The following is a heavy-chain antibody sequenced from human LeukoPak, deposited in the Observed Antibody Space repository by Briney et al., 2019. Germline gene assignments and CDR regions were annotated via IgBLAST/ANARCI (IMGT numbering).Heavy chain of an antibody. D-gene: IGHD3-10*01. Sequence: SETLSLTCAVYGGSFSGYYWSWIRQPPGKGLEWIGESKHSGGTNYNPSLKSRVTISVDTSKKQFSLTLTSVTAADTAVYYCARGQWEVRGIIITQPDYWGQGTLVTVSS. J-gene: IGHJ4*02. V-gene: IGHV4-34*01. CDR3: ARGQWEVRGIIITQPDY. CDR1: GGSFSGYY. CDR2: SKHSGGT.